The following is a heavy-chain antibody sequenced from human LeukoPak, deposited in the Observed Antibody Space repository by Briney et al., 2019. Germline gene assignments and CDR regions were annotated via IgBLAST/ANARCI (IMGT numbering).Heavy chain of an antibody. Sequence: GSLLLSCAASGFTFSSYGMHWVRQAPGKGLEWVAVIWYDGSNKYYADSVKGRFTISRDNSKNTLYLQMNSLRAEDTAVYYCARDRESAGGYYYYGMDVWGKGTTVTVSS. CDR1: GFTFSSYG. CDR2: IWYDGSNK. J-gene: IGHJ6*04. D-gene: IGHD1-1*01. CDR3: ARDRESAGGYYYYGMDV. V-gene: IGHV3-33*01.